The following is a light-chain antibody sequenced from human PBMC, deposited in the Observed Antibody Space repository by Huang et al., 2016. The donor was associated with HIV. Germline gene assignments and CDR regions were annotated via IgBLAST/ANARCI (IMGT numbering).Light chain of an antibody. J-gene: IGKJ1*01. CDR1: QSVLYSSNNRNY. CDR3: HQYYSTRGT. V-gene: IGKV4-1*01. CDR2: WAS. Sequence: DIVMTQSPDSLAVSLGERATINCKSSQSVLYSSNNRNYLAWYQQKPGHPPKLRIYWASTREAGVPDRFSGTGSGTDFTRTINSLQAEDVAFYYCHQYYSTRGTFGQGTKVEIK.